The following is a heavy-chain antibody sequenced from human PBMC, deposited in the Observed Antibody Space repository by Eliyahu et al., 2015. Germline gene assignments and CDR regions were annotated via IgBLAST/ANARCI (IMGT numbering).Heavy chain of an antibody. CDR1: GFXLNTXXXA. CDR2: IYWDDDK. V-gene: IGHV2-5*02. D-gene: IGHD3-22*01. Sequence: QITLTESGPTLVKPTETLTLTCTFSGFXLNTXXXAVGXVRQPPGKALXWLALIYWDDDKRYSASLKTRLNIIKDASKNQVVLTLTDMDPVDTATYFCAHGTHFDTIGYYYAEYFQYWGQGALVTVSS. CDR3: AHGTHFDTIGYYYAEYFQY. J-gene: IGHJ1*01.